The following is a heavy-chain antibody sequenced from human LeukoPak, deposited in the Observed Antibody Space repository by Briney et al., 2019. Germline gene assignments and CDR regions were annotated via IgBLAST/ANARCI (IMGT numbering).Heavy chain of an antibody. J-gene: IGHJ3*02. CDR2: ISGTSSII. CDR3: ARGTWDGDRTFDI. CDR1: GFTFSSYS. D-gene: IGHD5-24*01. Sequence: GGSLRLSCAASGFTFSSYSMNWVRQAPGKGLEWISYISGTSSIIYYTPSVKGRFTISRDNGKYSLYLQMNSLRDDDTAVYFCARGTWDGDRTFDIWGQGAMVTVSS. V-gene: IGHV3-48*02.